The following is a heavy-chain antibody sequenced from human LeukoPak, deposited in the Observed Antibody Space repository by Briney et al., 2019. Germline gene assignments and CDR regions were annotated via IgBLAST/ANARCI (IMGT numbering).Heavy chain of an antibody. CDR3: ARGNVDPGSTMIVVVITYFDY. Sequence: SETLSLTCAVYGGSFSGYYWSWVRQPPGKGLEWIGEINHSGSTNYNPSLKSRVTISVDTSKNQFSLKLSSVTAADTAVYYCARGNVDPGSTMIVVVITYFDYWGQGTLVTVSS. CDR1: GGSFSGYY. J-gene: IGHJ4*02. CDR2: INHSGST. V-gene: IGHV4-34*01. D-gene: IGHD3-22*01.